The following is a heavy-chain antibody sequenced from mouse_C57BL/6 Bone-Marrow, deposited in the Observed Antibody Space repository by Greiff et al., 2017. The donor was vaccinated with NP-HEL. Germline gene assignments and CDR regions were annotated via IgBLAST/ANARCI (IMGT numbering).Heavy chain of an antibody. J-gene: IGHJ3*01. Sequence: EVKLVESGGGLVKPGGSLKLSCAASGFTFSSYTMSWVRQTPEKRLEWVATISGGGGNTYYPDSVKGRFTISRDNAKNTLYLQMSSLMSEDTALYYCARLGGLRRRAWFAYWGQGTLVTVSA. CDR1: GFTFSSYT. D-gene: IGHD2-4*01. CDR2: ISGGGGNT. V-gene: IGHV5-9*01. CDR3: ARLGGLRRRAWFAY.